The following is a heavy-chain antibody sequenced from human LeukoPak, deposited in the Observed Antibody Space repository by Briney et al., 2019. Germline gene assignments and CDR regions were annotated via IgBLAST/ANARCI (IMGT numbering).Heavy chain of an antibody. CDR1: GFTFSSYA. J-gene: IGHJ4*02. CDR3: ARSSGGQWLVPLDY. Sequence: GGSLRLSCAASGFTFSSYAMHWVRQAPGRGLEWVAVISYDGSNKDYADSVKGRFTISRDNSKNTLNLQMNSLRGEDTAVYFCARSSGGQWLVPLDYWGQGTLVTVSS. V-gene: IGHV3-30*04. D-gene: IGHD6-19*01. CDR2: ISYDGSNK.